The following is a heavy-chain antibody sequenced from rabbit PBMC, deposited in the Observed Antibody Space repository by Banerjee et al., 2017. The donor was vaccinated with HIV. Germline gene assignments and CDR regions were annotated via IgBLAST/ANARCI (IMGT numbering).Heavy chain of an antibody. Sequence: KGLEWIGCIYTGSGSTWYASWAKGRFTITRSTSLNTVTLQMTSLTAADTATYFCARDAGSGAYLDGYFNLWGPGTLVTVS. CDR2: IYTGSGST. D-gene: IGHD4-2*01. CDR3: ARDAGSGAYLDGYFNL. J-gene: IGHJ4*01. V-gene: IGHV1S43*01.